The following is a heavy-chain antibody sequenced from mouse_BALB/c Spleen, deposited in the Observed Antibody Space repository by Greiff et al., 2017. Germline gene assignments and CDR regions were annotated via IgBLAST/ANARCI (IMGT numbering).Heavy chain of an antibody. CDR1: GFSLTGYG. V-gene: IGHV2-6-7*01. D-gene: IGHD2-1*01. CDR2: IWGDGST. CDR3: ARDYYGNYYFDY. Sequence: VMLVESGPGLVAPSQSLSITCTVSGFSLTGYGVNWVRQPPGKGLEWLGMIWGDGSTNYNSALMSRLSISKDNSKSQVFLKMNSLQTDDTAMYYCARDYYGNYYFDYWGQGTTLTVSS. J-gene: IGHJ2*01.